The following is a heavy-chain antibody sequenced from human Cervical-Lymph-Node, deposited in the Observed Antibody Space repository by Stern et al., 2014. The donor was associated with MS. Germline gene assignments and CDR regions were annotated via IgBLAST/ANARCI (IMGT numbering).Heavy chain of an antibody. CDR2: VNPTDGCP. Sequence: QVQLVESGAEVKKPGASVKVSCKASGDTFASYPIHWLRQAPGQGPGWMGIVNPTDGCPTYAETFQGRVTMARDTSTRTVYMELSSLRAEDTAMYFCANPLPYANWGQGTRVTVSS. D-gene: IGHD4-17*01. CDR1: GDTFASYP. V-gene: IGHV1-46*03. CDR3: ANPLPYAN. J-gene: IGHJ1*01.